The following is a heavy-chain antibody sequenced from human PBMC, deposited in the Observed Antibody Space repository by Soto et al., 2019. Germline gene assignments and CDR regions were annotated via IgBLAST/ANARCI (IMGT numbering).Heavy chain of an antibody. CDR3: ASTVTTVQGDNWFDP. V-gene: IGHV1-18*01. D-gene: IGHD4-17*01. CDR2: ISAYNGNT. CDR1: GYTFTSYG. Sequence: ASVKVSCKASGYTFTSYGISWVRQAPGQGLEWMGWISAYNGNTNYAQKLQGRVTMTTDTSTSTAYMELRSLRSDDTAVYYCASTVTTVQGDNWFDPWVQGTLVTVSS. J-gene: IGHJ5*02.